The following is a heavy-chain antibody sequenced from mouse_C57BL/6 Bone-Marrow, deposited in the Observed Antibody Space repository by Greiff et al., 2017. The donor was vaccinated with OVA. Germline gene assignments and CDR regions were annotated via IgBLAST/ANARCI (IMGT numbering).Heavy chain of an antibody. CDR1: GFTFSSYA. V-gene: IGHV5-4*01. D-gene: IGHD1-1*01. Sequence: EVKLMESGGGLVKPGGSLKLSCAASGFTFSSYAMSWVRQTPEKRLEWVATISDGGSYTYYPDNVKGRFTISRDNAKNNLYLQMSHLKSEDTAMYYCARDPPNLNYYGSSHWYFDVWGTGTTVTVSS. CDR3: ARDPPNLNYYGSSHWYFDV. J-gene: IGHJ1*03. CDR2: ISDGGSYT.